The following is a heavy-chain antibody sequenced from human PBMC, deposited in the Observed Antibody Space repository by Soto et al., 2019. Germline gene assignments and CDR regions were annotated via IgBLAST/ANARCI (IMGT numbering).Heavy chain of an antibody. D-gene: IGHD6-19*01. CDR1: GYSFTSYW. Sequence: GESLKISCKGSGYSFTSYWIGWVRQMPGKGLEWMGIIYPGDSDTRYSPSFQGQVTISADKSISTAYLQMNSLRAEDTAVYYCARVGYSSGWIHNYYYYGMDVWGQGATVTVSS. V-gene: IGHV5-51*01. J-gene: IGHJ6*02. CDR3: ARVGYSSGWIHNYYYYGMDV. CDR2: IYPGDSDT.